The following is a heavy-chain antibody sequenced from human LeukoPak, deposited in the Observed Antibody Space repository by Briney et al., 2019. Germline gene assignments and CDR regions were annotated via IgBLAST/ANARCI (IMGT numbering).Heavy chain of an antibody. CDR3: ARDKVYDSSGSNQLAAPNFDY. Sequence: PSETLSLTCTVSGGSISSSSYYWGWIRQPPGQGLEWIGSIYYSGSTYYNPSLKSRVTISVDTSKNQFSLKLSSVTAADTAVYYCARDKVYDSSGSNQLAAPNFDYWGQGTLVTVSS. D-gene: IGHD3-22*01. CDR1: GGSISSSSYY. CDR2: IYYSGST. V-gene: IGHV4-39*07. J-gene: IGHJ4*02.